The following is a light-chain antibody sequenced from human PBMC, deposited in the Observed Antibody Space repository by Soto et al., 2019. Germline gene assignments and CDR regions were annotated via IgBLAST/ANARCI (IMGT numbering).Light chain of an antibody. CDR3: QQSYSTPT. V-gene: IGKV1-39*01. CDR1: QSIGTY. CDR2: GAS. Sequence: DIQVTQSPSSLSASVGDRVTITCRASQSIGTYLNWYHQKPGKAPQLLIYGASTLQSGVPSRFRGSGSGTHFTLTINSLQPEDFGTFSCQQSYSTPTFGQGTKVEIK. J-gene: IGKJ1*01.